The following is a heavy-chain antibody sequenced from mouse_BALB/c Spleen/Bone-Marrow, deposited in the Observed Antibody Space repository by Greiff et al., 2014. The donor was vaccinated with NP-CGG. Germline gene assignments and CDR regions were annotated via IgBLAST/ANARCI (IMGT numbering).Heavy chain of an antibody. CDR3: ARVNYYVSFNY. J-gene: IGHJ2*01. V-gene: IGHV5-6-5*01. Sequence: VQLKQSGGGLVKPGGSPKLSCATSGFTFSSYAMSWVRQTPEKRLEWVASISSGGSTYYPDSAKGRLTISRDNARNILYLQMSRLRSEVAAMYCCARVNYYVSFNYWGQGTTLTVSS. CDR1: GFTFSSYA. CDR2: ISSGGST. D-gene: IGHD1-1*01.